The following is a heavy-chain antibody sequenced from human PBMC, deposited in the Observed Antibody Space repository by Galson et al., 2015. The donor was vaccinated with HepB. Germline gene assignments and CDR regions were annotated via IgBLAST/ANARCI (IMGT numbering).Heavy chain of an antibody. Sequence: SLRLSCAASEFTFSNYWMNWVRQAPGKGLEWVANINPDGSEKSYVASLKGRFTISRDNSKNLVYLQMDSLRAEDTAIYYCARRISLVRGIITRPDYYYGMDVWGQGTTVTVAS. V-gene: IGHV3-7*03. CDR3: ARRISLVRGIITRPDYYYGMDV. CDR2: INPDGSEK. CDR1: EFTFSNYW. J-gene: IGHJ6*02. D-gene: IGHD3-10*01.